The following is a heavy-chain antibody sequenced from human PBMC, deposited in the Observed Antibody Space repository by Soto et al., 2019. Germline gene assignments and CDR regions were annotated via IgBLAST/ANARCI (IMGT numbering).Heavy chain of an antibody. J-gene: IGHJ4*02. Sequence: PGGSLRLSCAASGFTFSNYAMTWVRQGPGKGLEWVSAISGSGGSAYYADSVKGRFTISRDNAKNSLFLQMNSLRDEDTAVYYCARKGVAFDYWGQGALVTVSS. CDR2: ISGSGGSA. D-gene: IGHD3-3*01. V-gene: IGHV3-23*01. CDR3: ARKGVAFDY. CDR1: GFTFSNYA.